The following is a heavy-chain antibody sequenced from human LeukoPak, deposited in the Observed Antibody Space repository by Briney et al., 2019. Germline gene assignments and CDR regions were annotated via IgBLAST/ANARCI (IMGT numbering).Heavy chain of an antibody. D-gene: IGHD3-10*01. Sequence: SETLSLTCTVSGGSISSGGYYWSWIRQHPGKGLEWIGYIYYSGSTYYSPSLKSRVTISVDTSKNQLSLKLSSVTAADTAVYYCARGSMYYFDYWGQGTLVTVSS. V-gene: IGHV4-31*03. CDR3: ARGSMYYFDY. CDR1: GGSISSGGYY. J-gene: IGHJ4*02. CDR2: IYYSGST.